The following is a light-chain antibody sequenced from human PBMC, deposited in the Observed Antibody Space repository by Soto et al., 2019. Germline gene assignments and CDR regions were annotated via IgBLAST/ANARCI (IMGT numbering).Light chain of an antibody. Sequence: DPQRAQSPLSLAAAGRGKIINTCRASRDVGSAVSWYQQKPGKEPKLVIYPASNLYTGVPSRFRGRRSGTAFTLTISTLQPDDFATYYCQQPNTSARTFGQGTRLEIK. V-gene: IGKV1-17*01. CDR2: PAS. CDR1: RDVGSA. CDR3: QQPNTSART. J-gene: IGKJ5*01.